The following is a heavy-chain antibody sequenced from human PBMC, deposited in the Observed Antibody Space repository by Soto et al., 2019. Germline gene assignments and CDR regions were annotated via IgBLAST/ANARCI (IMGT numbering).Heavy chain of an antibody. CDR1: GGSISSSTYY. D-gene: IGHD3-3*01. V-gene: IGHV4-39*01. J-gene: IGHJ5*02. CDR2: TYYSGTT. CDR3: ATKLLRLFNWFDP. Sequence: SETLSLTCTVSGGSISSSTYYWGWIRQPPGKGLEWIGSTYYSGTTYYNPSLRGRVTISVDTSKNQFSLKLSSVTAADTAVYYCATKLLRLFNWFDPWGQGTMVTLSS.